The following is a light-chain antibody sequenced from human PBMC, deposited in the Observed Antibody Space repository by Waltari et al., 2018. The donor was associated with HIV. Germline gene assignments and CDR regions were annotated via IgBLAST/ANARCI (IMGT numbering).Light chain of an antibody. CDR1: SGSIASNY. Sequence: FMLTQPHSVSGSAGKTVTISCTRDSGSIASNYVQWFQQRPGSSPRTLIYEYNQRPSGVSDRFSASVDSSSNAASLTVSGLRTDDEADYCCQSYDTKNHWVFGGGSRLTVL. CDR3: QSYDTKNHWV. V-gene: IGLV6-57*01. CDR2: EYN. J-gene: IGLJ3*02.